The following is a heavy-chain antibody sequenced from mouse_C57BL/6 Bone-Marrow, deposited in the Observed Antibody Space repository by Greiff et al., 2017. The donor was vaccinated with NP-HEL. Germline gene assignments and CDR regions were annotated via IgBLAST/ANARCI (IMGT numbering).Heavy chain of an antibody. Sequence: QVQLQQSGAELARPGASVKLSCKASGYTFTSYGISWVKQRTGQGLEWIGEIYPRSGNTYYNEKFKGKATLTADKSSSTAYMELRSLTSEDSAVYFCARGIYYDSDYWGQGTTLTVSS. J-gene: IGHJ2*01. CDR1: GYTFTSYG. V-gene: IGHV1-81*01. CDR2: IYPRSGNT. D-gene: IGHD2-4*01. CDR3: ARGIYYDSDY.